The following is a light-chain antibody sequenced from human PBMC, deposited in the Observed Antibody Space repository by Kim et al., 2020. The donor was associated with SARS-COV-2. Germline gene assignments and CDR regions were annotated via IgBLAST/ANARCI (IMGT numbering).Light chain of an antibody. CDR3: AAWDDSLSGQVV. CDR1: SSNIGSNY. CDR2: RNN. V-gene: IGLV1-47*01. J-gene: IGLJ2*01. Sequence: QSVLTQPRSASGTPGQRVTISCSGSSSNIGSNYVYWYQQLPGTAPKLLIYRNNQRPSGVPDRFSGSKSGTSASLGISGLRSEDEADYYCAAWDDSLSGQVVFGGGTQLTLL.